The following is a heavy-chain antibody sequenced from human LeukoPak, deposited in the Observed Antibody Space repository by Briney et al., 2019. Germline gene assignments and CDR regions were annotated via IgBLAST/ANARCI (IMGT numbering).Heavy chain of an antibody. D-gene: IGHD3-9*01. V-gene: IGHV1-69*13. CDR3: AGDPPEYDILTGYHYYAMDV. J-gene: IGHJ6*02. Sequence: SVNVSCTASGGTFSSYAISWVRQAPGQGLEWMGGTIPIFGTANYAQRSQGRVTITADESTNTAYMELSSLRSEDTAVYYCAGDPPEYDILTGYHYYAMDVWGQGTTVTVSS. CDR1: GGTFSSYA. CDR2: TIPIFGTA.